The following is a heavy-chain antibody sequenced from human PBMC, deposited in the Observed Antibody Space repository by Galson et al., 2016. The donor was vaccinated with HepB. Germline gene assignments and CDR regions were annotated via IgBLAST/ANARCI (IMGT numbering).Heavy chain of an antibody. CDR3: VRDGGHFELDV. Sequence: SLRLPCAASGFTFRHHWMQWVRQAPGKGLLMVSRVAPSGDVTRYADSVSGRFSTSRDNAKNTVYLEMNSLRAEDTALYYCVRDGGHFELDVWGQGTTVTVSS. CDR1: GFTFRHHW. CDR2: VAPSGDVT. J-gene: IGHJ6*02. V-gene: IGHV3-74*01. D-gene: IGHD4-23*01.